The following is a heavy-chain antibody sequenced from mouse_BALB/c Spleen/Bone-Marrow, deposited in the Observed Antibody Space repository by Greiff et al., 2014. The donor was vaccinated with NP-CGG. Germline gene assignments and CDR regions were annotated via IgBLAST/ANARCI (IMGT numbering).Heavy chain of an antibody. CDR2: ISSGGRYT. Sequence: EVQGVESGGGFVKPGGSLKLSCAASGFTFSSYVMSWVRQSPEKRLEWVAEISSGGRYTYYPDTVTGRLTISRDNAKNTLYLEMSGLRSEDTAMYYCTRDQFITTGTRAMAYWGQGTSVTVSA. J-gene: IGHJ4*01. CDR3: TRDQFITTGTRAMAY. V-gene: IGHV5-9-4*01. CDR1: GFTFSSYV. D-gene: IGHD1-2*01.